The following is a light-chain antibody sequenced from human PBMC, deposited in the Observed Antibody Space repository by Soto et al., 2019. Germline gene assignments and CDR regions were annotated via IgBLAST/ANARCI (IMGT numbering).Light chain of an antibody. J-gene: IGKJ4*01. V-gene: IGKV1-5*03. CDR3: QLQAT. CDR2: KAS. CDR1: QSISSW. Sequence: DIQMTQSPSTLSASVGDRVTITCRASQSISSWLAWYQQKPGKAPKLLIYKASSLESGVPSRFSGGGSGTEFTLTISSLQPDDFASYYCQLQATFGGGTKGEIK.